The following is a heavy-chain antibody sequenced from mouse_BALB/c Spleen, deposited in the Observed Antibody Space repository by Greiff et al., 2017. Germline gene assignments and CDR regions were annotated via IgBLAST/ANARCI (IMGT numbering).Heavy chain of an antibody. D-gene: IGHD2-4*01. CDR1: GYSFTDYN. V-gene: IGHV1S135*01. J-gene: IGHJ3*01. Sequence: EVQLQQSGPELVAPWASVTVSCKASGYSFTDYNMYWVKQSHGKSLEWIGYIDPYNGGTSYNQKFTGKATLTVDKSSSTAFMHLNILTSEDSAVYYCARGNYDYDGPFAYWGEGTLVTVSA. CDR2: IDPYNGGT. CDR3: ARGNYDYDGPFAY.